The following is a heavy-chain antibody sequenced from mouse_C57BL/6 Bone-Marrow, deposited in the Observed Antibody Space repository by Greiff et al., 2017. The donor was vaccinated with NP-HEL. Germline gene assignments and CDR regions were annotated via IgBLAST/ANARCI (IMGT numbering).Heavy chain of an antibody. V-gene: IGHV1-22*01. Sequence: EVQVVESGPELVKPGASVKMSCKASGYTFTDYNMHWVKQSHGKSLEWIGYINPNNGGTSYNQKFKGKATLTVNKSSSTAYMELRSLTSEDSAVYYCARWLLDMDYWGQGTSVTVSS. D-gene: IGHD2-3*01. J-gene: IGHJ4*01. CDR2: INPNNGGT. CDR1: GYTFTDYN. CDR3: ARWLLDMDY.